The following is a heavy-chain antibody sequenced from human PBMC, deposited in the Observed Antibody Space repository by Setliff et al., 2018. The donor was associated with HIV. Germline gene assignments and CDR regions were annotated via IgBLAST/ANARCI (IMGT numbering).Heavy chain of an antibody. CDR1: SGSISSSN. J-gene: IGHJ4*02. Sequence: ETLSLTCAVSSGSISSSNWWSWVRQAPGKGLEWVSGISGSGGSTYFADSVKGRFTISRDKSKNSLYLQMSSLKVEDTAVYYCARDLAYWGQGTLVTVSS. CDR2: ISGSGGST. V-gene: IGHV3-23*01. CDR3: ARDLAY.